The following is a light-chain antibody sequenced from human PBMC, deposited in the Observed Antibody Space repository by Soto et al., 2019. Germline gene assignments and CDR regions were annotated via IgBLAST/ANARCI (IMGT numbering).Light chain of an antibody. CDR1: SSDVGGYNY. V-gene: IGLV2-8*01. CDR2: EVT. CDR3: SSYAASNNFYFV. Sequence: QSALTQPPSASGSPGQSVTISCTGTSSDVGGYNYVSWYQQYPGRAPKLMIYEVTKRPSGVPDRFSGSKSGITASLTVSGLQAEDEADYYCSSYAASNNFYFVFGGGTKVTVL. J-gene: IGLJ3*02.